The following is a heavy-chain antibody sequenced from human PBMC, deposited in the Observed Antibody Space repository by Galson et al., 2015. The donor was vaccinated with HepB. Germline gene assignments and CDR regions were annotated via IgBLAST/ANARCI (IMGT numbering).Heavy chain of an antibody. V-gene: IGHV3-7*03. CDR3: ARSRIAAAVTPSGY. CDR2: IKQDGSEK. J-gene: IGHJ4*02. CDR1: GFTFSSYW. D-gene: IGHD6-25*01. Sequence: SLRLSCAASGFTFSSYWMNWVRRAPGKGLEWAANIKQDGSEKYYVDYVKGRFTISRDNAKNSLFLQMNSLRAEDTAVYYCARSRIAAAVTPSGYWGQGTLVTVSS.